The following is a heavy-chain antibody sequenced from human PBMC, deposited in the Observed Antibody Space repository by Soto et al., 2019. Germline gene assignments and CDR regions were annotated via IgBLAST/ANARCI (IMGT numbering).Heavy chain of an antibody. CDR2: ISAYNGNT. D-gene: IGHD6-13*01. Sequence: QVPLVQSGAEVKKPGASVKVSCKDSGYTFNSSGISWVRQAPGQGLEWMGWISAYNGNTNYAQKLQGRVTMTTDTSTSTAYMELRSLRSYDTAVYYCAREDSSSWYTWRGWFDPWGQGTLVTVSS. CDR1: GYTFNSSG. J-gene: IGHJ5*02. CDR3: AREDSSSWYTWRGWFDP. V-gene: IGHV1-18*01.